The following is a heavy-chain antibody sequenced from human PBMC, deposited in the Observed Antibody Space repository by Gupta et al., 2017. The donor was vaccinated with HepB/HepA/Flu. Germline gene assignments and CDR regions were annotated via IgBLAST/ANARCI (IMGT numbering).Heavy chain of an antibody. D-gene: IGHD7-27*01. Sequence: QVQLVQSGAEVKTPGASVKVSCKASGYTFTAYYIHWVRQAPGQRLEGMGWINTNNGGKNYAKNWQGRVTMSRDTYIGTADMGLRGMTSEETAVYYCARVDPGETERQRPLDRGGQGTLVTVSS. CDR2: INTNNGGK. J-gene: IGHJ5*02. CDR3: ARVDPGETERQRPLDR. V-gene: IGHV1-2*02. CDR1: GYTFTAYY.